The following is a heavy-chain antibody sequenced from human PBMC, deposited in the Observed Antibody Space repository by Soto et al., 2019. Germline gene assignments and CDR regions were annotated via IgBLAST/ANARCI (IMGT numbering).Heavy chain of an antibody. D-gene: IGHD3-22*01. CDR2: IIPIFGTA. CDR1: GGTFSSYA. J-gene: IGHJ3*02. CDR3: ARGATLQCYYDSSGYGSGAFDI. Sequence: SVKVSCKASGGTFSSYAISWVRQAPGQGLEWMGGIIPIFGTANYAQKFQGRVTITADESTSTAYMELSSLRSEDTAVYYCARGATLQCYYDSSGYGSGAFDIWGQGTMVTVSS. V-gene: IGHV1-69*13.